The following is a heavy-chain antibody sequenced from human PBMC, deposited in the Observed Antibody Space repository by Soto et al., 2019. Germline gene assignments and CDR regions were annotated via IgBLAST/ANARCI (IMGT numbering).Heavy chain of an antibody. CDR3: ARSRYSGYDSVDY. D-gene: IGHD5-12*01. V-gene: IGHV4-59*01. CDR1: GGSISSYY. J-gene: IGHJ4*02. CDR2: IYYSGST. Sequence: QVQLQESGPGLVKPSETLSLTCTVSGGSISSYYWSWIRQPPGKGLEWIGFIYYSGSTNYNPSLTSRVTISVDTSKNQCSLKLSSVTAADTAVYYCARSRYSGYDSVDYWGQGTLVTVSS.